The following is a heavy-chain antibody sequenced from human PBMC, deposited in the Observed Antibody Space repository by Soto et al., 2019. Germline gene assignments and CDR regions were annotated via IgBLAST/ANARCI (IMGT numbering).Heavy chain of an antibody. J-gene: IGHJ4*02. CDR1: GYTFTGYY. V-gene: IGHV1-2*04. CDR2: INPNSGGT. D-gene: IGHD2-15*01. CDR3: ARAPRSIGYCSGGSCPHFDY. Sequence: ASVKVSCKASGYTFTGYYMHWVRQAPGQGLEWMGWINPNSGGTNYAQKFQGWVTMTRDTSISTAYMELSRLKSDDTAVYYCARAPRSIGYCSGGSCPHFDYWGQGTLVTVSS.